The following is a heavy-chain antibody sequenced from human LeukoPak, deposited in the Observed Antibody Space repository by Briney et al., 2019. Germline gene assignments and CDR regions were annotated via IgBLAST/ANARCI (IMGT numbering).Heavy chain of an antibody. CDR2: ISGSGGST. J-gene: IGHJ6*04. CDR1: GFTFSSYA. CDR3: AKDGDVWFGEGWDYYYYYGMDV. V-gene: IGHV3-23*01. D-gene: IGHD3-10*01. Sequence: GGSLRLSCAASGFTFSSYAMSWVRQAPGKGLEWASAISGSGGSTYYADSVKGRFTISRDNSKNTLYLQMNSLRAEDTAVYYCAKDGDVWFGEGWDYYYYYGMDVWGKGTTVTVSS.